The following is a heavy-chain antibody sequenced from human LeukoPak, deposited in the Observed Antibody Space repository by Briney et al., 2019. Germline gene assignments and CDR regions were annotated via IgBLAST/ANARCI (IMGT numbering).Heavy chain of an antibody. CDR2: IYYSGST. D-gene: IGHD4-17*01. J-gene: IGHJ4*02. CDR3: AREGLYGDYVWSLDY. Sequence: PSETPSLTCTVSGGSVSSGSYYWSWIRQPPGKGLEWIGYIYYSGSTNYNPSLKSRVTISVDTSKNQFSLKLSSVTAADTAVYYCAREGLYGDYVWSLDYWGQGTLVTVSS. CDR1: GGSVSSGSYY. V-gene: IGHV4-61*01.